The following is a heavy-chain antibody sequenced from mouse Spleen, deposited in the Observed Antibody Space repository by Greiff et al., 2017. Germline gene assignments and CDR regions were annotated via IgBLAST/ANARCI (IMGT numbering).Heavy chain of an antibody. CDR1: GFTFSDYG. J-gene: IGHJ2*01. V-gene: IGHV5-17*01. CDR3: ARGYYGMNY. Sequence: EVKLVESGGGLVKPGGSLKLSCAASGFTFSDYGMHWVRQAPEKGLEWVAYISSGSSTIYYADTVKGRFTISRDNAKNTLVLQMTSLRSEDTAMYYCARGYYGMNYWGQGTTLTVSS. CDR2: ISSGSSTI. D-gene: IGHD1-1*01.